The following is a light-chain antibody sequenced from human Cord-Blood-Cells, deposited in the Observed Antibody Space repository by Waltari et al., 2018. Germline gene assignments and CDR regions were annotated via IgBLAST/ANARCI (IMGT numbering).Light chain of an antibody. J-gene: IGKJ2*01. CDR1: QSISSY. V-gene: IGKV1-39*01. CDR2: AAS. CDR3: QQSYSTPYT. Sequence: DIQMTQAPSSLSASVGDRVTITCRASQSISSYVNWYQQKPGKAPKLLIYAASSLQSGVPARFSGSGSATDFTLTINSLQPEDFATYYCQQSYSTPYTFGQGTKLEIK.